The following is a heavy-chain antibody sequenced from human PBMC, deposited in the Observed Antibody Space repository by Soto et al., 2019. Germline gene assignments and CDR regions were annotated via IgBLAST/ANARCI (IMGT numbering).Heavy chain of an antibody. CDR3: ARDPTVRLLGFDF. V-gene: IGHV1-46*01. CDR2: INPSGGST. Sequence: ASVKVSCKASGYTFTSYYMHWVRQAPGQGLEWMGIINPSGGSTSYAQKFQGRVTMTRDTSTSTVYMELSSLRSEDTAVYYCARDPTVRLLGFDFWGQGTLVTAPQ. CDR1: GYTFTSYY. D-gene: IGHD3-22*01. J-gene: IGHJ4*02.